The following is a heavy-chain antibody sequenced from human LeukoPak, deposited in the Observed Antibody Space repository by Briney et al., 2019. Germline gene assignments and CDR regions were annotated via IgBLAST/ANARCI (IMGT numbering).Heavy chain of an antibody. Sequence: ASVKVSCKVSGSTFTSYGISWVRQAPGQGLEWMGWISLYNGNTNYAQRFQGRVTMTTDTSTTTAYMELKSLISEDTAVYYCASGWYYYDSSGYANRLDYWGQGTLVTVSS. J-gene: IGHJ4*02. CDR2: ISLYNGNT. V-gene: IGHV1-18*01. CDR3: ASGWYYYDSSGYANRLDY. D-gene: IGHD3-22*01. CDR1: GSTFTSYG.